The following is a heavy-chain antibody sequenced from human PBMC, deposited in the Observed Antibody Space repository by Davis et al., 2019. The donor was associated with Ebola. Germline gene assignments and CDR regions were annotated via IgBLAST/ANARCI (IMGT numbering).Heavy chain of an antibody. V-gene: IGHV3-21*01. CDR1: GFTFSSYS. CDR2: ISSSSSYI. D-gene: IGHD6-13*01. J-gene: IGHJ6*02. Sequence: PGGSLRLSCAASGFTFSSYSMNWVRQAPGKGLEWVSSISSSSSYIYYADSVKGRFTISRDNAKNSLYLQMNSLRAEDTAVYYCARFGIAAASIYYYYYGMDVWGQGTTVTVSS. CDR3: ARFGIAAASIYYYYYGMDV.